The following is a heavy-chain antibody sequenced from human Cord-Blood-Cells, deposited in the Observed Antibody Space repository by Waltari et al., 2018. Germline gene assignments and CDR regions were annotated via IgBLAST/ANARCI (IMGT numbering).Heavy chain of an antibody. CDR2: VIPIFGTA. V-gene: IGHV1-69*01. D-gene: IGHD2-15*01. CDR3: ARAGGYCSGGSCYRDAFDI. Sequence: QVQLVQSGAEVKKPGSSVKASCKAPRGPFSSPAISWVRQAPGQGLEWMGGVIPIFGTANYAQKVQGRVTITADESTSTAYMELSSLRSEDTAVYYCARAGGYCSGGSCYRDAFDIWGQGTMVTVSS. CDR1: RGPFSSPA. J-gene: IGHJ3*02.